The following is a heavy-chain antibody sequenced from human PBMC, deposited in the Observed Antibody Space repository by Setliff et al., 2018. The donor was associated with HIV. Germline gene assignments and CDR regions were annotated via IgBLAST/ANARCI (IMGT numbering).Heavy chain of an antibody. CDR1: GGSIRSYY. Sequence: PSETLSLTCTVSGGSIRSYYWNWLRQPPGKGLELIGYIYPGGGSINYNPSLKSRLTISVDTSKNQLSLKRSPVTAADTAVYYCARLRLTMIMGVDYFDHWGQGTLVTVSS. D-gene: IGHD3-22*01. V-gene: IGHV4-4*09. J-gene: IGHJ4*02. CDR2: IYPGGGSI. CDR3: ARLRLTMIMGVDYFDH.